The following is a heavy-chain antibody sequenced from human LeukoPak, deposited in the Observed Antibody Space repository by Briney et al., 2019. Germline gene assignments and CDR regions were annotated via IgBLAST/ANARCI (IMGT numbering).Heavy chain of an antibody. V-gene: IGHV3-23*01. J-gene: IGHJ4*02. CDR1: GFTFSSYG. CDR3: ARVGGYSSSFDY. CDR2: ISGSGGST. D-gene: IGHD6-6*01. Sequence: PGGSLRLSCAASGFTFSSYGMSWVRQAPGKGLEWVSAISGSGGSTYYADSVKGRFTISRDNSKNTLYLQMNSLRAEDTAVYYCARVGGYSSSFDYWGQGTLVTVSS.